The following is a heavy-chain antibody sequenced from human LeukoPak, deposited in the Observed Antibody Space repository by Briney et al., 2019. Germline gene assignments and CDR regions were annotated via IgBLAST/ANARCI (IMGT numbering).Heavy chain of an antibody. Sequence: SETLSLTCTVSGGSISSYYWSWLRQPPGKGLEWIGYIYYSGSTNYNPSLKSRVTISVDTSKNQFSLKLSSVTAADTAVYYCARGSSGWFSPLDYWGQGTLVTVSS. CDR1: GGSISSYY. V-gene: IGHV4-59*01. J-gene: IGHJ4*02. D-gene: IGHD6-19*01. CDR3: ARGSSGWFSPLDY. CDR2: IYYSGST.